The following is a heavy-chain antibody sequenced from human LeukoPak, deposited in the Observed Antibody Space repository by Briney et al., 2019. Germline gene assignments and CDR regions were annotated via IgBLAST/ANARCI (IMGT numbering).Heavy chain of an antibody. Sequence: GGSLRLSCAASGVTLSTYAMSWARQAPGKGLEWVPGISSSGSGDNTYYADSVKGRFTISRDNTKSSLYLQMNSLRVEDMAVYYCARGYCGGDCYGDWGQGTLVTVSS. CDR2: ISSSGSGDNT. CDR1: GVTLSTYA. D-gene: IGHD2-21*02. CDR3: ARGYCGGDCYGD. J-gene: IGHJ1*01. V-gene: IGHV3-23*01.